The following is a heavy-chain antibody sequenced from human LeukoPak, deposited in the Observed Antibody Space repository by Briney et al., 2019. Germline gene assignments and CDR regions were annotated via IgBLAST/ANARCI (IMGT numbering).Heavy chain of an antibody. V-gene: IGHV3-11*04. D-gene: IGHD3-22*01. CDR2: ISSSGSTI. CDR3: AKDVGALRRGHDSSGRGGFDY. Sequence: GGSLRLSCAASGFTFSDYYMSWIRQAPGKGLEWVSYISSSGSTIYYADSVKGRFTISRDNAKNTLYLQMNSLRAEDTAVYYCAKDVGALRRGHDSSGRGGFDYWGQGTLVTVSS. CDR1: GFTFSDYY. J-gene: IGHJ4*02.